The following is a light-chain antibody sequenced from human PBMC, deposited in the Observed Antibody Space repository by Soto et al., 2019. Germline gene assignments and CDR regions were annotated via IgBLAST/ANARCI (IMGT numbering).Light chain of an antibody. J-gene: IGKJ1*01. CDR1: QSVSNF. Sequence: EIVLTQSPATLSLSPGERATLSCRASQSVSNFLAWYQQKPGQAPRLLISDASNRATGIPGRFSGSGSGTDFSLTISSLEPEDFAVYDGQQRSNWPWTFGQGTKVEIK. CDR2: DAS. V-gene: IGKV3-11*01. CDR3: QQRSNWPWT.